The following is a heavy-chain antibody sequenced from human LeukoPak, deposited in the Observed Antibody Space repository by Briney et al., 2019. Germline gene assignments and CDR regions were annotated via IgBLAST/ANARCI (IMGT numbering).Heavy chain of an antibody. CDR3: ARQIPLYDILTGYPILTFDY. CDR2: IYPGDSDT. V-gene: IGHV5-51*01. D-gene: IGHD3-9*01. J-gene: IGHJ4*02. Sequence: GESLKISCKGSGYIYTTYWIGWVRQMPGKGLEWMGIIYPGDSDTRYSPSFQGQVTISADKSISTAYLQWSSLKASDTAIYYCARQIPLYDILTGYPILTFDYWGQGTLVTVSS. CDR1: GYIYTTYW.